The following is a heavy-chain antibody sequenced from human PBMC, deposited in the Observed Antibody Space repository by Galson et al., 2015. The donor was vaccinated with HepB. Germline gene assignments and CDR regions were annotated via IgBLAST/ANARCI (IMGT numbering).Heavy chain of an antibody. CDR1: GGTFSSYA. CDR3: ARDVRTIDPIDP. J-gene: IGHJ5*02. V-gene: IGHV1-69*04. CDR2: IIPILGIA. Sequence: SVKVSCKASGGTFSSYAISWVRQAPGQGLEWMGRIIPILGIANYAQKFQGRVTITADKSTSTAYMELSSLRSEDTAVYYCARDVRTIDPIDPWGQGTLVTVSS. D-gene: IGHD2-8*01.